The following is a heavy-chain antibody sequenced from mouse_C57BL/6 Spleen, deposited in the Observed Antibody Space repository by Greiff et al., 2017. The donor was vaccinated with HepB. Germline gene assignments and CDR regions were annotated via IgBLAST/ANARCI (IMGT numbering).Heavy chain of an antibody. J-gene: IGHJ3*01. CDR3: ARTQTAQATWFAY. Sequence: EVQLQQSGPELVKPGASVKMSCKASGYTFTDYNMHWVNQSHGKSLEWIGYINPNNGGTSYNQKFKGKATLTVNKSSSTAYMELRSLTSEDSAVYYCARTQTAQATWFAYWGQGTLVTVSA. D-gene: IGHD3-2*02. V-gene: IGHV1-22*01. CDR2: INPNNGGT. CDR1: GYTFTDYN.